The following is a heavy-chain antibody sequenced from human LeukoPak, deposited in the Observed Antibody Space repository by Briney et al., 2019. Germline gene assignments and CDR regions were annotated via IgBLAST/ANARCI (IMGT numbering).Heavy chain of an antibody. V-gene: IGHV3-30*02. CDR1: GFTFSNYG. CDR2: TRYDGSIK. Sequence: GGSLRLSCAASGFTFSNYGMHWVRQAPGQGLEWVTFTRYDGSIKYYTDSVKGRFTISRDNAKNSLYLQMNTLTVEDTAVYYCAREWNDALDIWGQGTMVAVSS. CDR3: AREWNDALDI. D-gene: IGHD1-1*01. J-gene: IGHJ3*02.